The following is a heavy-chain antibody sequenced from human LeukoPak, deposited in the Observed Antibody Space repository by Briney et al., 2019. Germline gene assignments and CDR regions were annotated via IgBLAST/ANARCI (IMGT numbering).Heavy chain of an antibody. V-gene: IGHV3-30*02. CDR2: IRYDGSNK. Sequence: GGSLRLSCAASGSTFSSYGMHWVRQAPGKGLEWVAFIRYDGSNKYYVDSVKGRFTISRDDAKNTLYLQMNSLRAEDTAVYYCANGSPAWFWGQGTLVTVSS. CDR1: GSTFSSYG. J-gene: IGHJ4*02. CDR3: ANGSPAWF. D-gene: IGHD3-10*01.